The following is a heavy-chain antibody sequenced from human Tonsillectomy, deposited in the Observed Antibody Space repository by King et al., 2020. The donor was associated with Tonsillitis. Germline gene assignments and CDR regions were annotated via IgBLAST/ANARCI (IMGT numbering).Heavy chain of an antibody. CDR3: ARVVYDYGDYRVGYFDY. V-gene: IGHV4-30-2*01. CDR2: IYQSGST. J-gene: IGHJ4*02. D-gene: IGHD4-17*01. CDR1: GGSISSGGYS. Sequence: HLQLQESGSGLVKPSQTLSLTCAVSGGSISSGGYSWCWIRQPPGKGLEWIGYIYQSGSTYYNPSLKSRVTISVDRSKNQFSLKLRSVTAADTAVYYCARVVYDYGDYRVGYFDYWGQGTLVTVSS.